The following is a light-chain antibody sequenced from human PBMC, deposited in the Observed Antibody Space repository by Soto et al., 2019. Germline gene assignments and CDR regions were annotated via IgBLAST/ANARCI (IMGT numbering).Light chain of an antibody. V-gene: IGLV1-36*01. CDR1: SSNIGNNA. CDR3: TAWADSLNGPV. J-gene: IGLJ3*02. Sequence: QSVVSQPPSVSEAPRQRVTISCSGSSSNIGNNAVNWYQQVPGKAPKLLIYFDDLLPSGVSDRFSGSKSGTSASLAISGLQSEDEADYYCTAWADSLNGPVFGGGTKVTVL. CDR2: FDD.